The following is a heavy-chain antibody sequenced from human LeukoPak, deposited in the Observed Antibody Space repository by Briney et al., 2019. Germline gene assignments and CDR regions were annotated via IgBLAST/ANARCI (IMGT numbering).Heavy chain of an antibody. Sequence: GESLKISCKGSGYSVTSYWIGWVRQMPGKGLEWMGIIYHADSDTRYSPSFQGQVTISADNSITTAYLQWSSLKASDTAMYYCARPLRAGDWSDIWGQGTLVTVSS. CDR1: GYSVTSYW. D-gene: IGHD3-10*01. V-gene: IGHV5-51*01. CDR3: ARPLRAGDWSDI. CDR2: IYHADSDT. J-gene: IGHJ3*02.